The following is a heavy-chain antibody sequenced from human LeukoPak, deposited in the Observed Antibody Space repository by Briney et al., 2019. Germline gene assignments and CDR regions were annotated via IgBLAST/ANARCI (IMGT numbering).Heavy chain of an antibody. CDR3: VREEGY. J-gene: IGHJ4*02. V-gene: IGHV3-7*01. Sequence: GGSLRLSCAASGFTFSTYWMYWVRQAPGKGLEWVANIKQDGSHKYYVDSVKGRFTISRDIAKNSLYLQMNSLRVEDTAVYYCVREEGYWGQGTLVTVSS. CDR1: GFTFSTYW. CDR2: IKQDGSHK.